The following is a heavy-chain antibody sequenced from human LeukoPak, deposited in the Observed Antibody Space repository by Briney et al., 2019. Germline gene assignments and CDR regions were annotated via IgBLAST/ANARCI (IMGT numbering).Heavy chain of an antibody. Sequence: SGTLSLTCTVSGGPNFSYYWRWILQTAGRGLEWIGRLYPGVGTDYNPSLKSRVTMSVDTSKKQFALKLSAVTAADTAVYYCARLKFYDSTGYSPGHYRDVWGKGTTVTVSS. CDR3: ARLKFYDSTGYSPGHYRDV. CDR2: LYPGVGT. J-gene: IGHJ6*03. D-gene: IGHD3-22*01. V-gene: IGHV4-4*07. CDR1: GGPNFSYY.